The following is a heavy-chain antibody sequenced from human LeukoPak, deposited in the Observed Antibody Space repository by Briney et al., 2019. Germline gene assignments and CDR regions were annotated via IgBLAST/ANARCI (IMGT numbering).Heavy chain of an antibody. J-gene: IGHJ5*02. CDR2: IYYSGST. CDR3: ARVSGLELRGGFDP. V-gene: IGHV4-39*07. CDR1: GGSISSSSYY. Sequence: SETLSLTYTVSGGSISSSSYYWGWIRQPPGKGLEWIGSIYYSGSTYYNPSLKSRVTISVDTSKNQFSLKLSSVTAADTAVYYCARVSGLELRGGFDPWGQGTLVTVSS. D-gene: IGHD1-7*01.